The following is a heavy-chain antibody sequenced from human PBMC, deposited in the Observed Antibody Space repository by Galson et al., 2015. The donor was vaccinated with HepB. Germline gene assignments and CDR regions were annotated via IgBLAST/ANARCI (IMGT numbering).Heavy chain of an antibody. J-gene: IGHJ4*02. CDR3: ARSNGHLDY. Sequence: SLRLSCAASGFTFSSYAMNWVRQAPGKGLEWVSYIISSSATIYYADSVKGRFTISRDNAEDSLYLQMNSLRAEDTAVYYCARSNGHLDYWGQGTRVTVSS. V-gene: IGHV3-48*01. CDR2: IISSSATI. D-gene: IGHD4-11*01. CDR1: GFTFSSYA.